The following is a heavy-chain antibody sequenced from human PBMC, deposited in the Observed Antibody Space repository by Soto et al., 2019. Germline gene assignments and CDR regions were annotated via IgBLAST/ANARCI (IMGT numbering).Heavy chain of an antibody. CDR1: GCTFSSYA. CDR2: IIPIFGTA. J-gene: IGHJ3*02. CDR3: ARDSGVAYCGGDCYKRAFDS. D-gene: IGHD2-21*02. V-gene: IGHV1-69*13. Sequence: SVKVSCKASGCTFSSYAISWVRQAPGQGLEWMGGIIPIFGTANYAQKFQGRVTITADESTSTAYMELSSLRSEDTAVYYCARDSGVAYCGGDCYKRAFDSWGQGTMITVAS.